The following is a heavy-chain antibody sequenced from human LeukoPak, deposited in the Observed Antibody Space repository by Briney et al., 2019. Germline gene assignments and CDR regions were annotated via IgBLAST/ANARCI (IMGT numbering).Heavy chain of an antibody. CDR1: GFMFSNYW. D-gene: IGHD6-13*01. CDR2: VKQDGTEE. Sequence: GGSLRLSCAASGFMFSNYWMGWVRQAPGKGLEWVANVKQDGTEEFYVDSVKGRFTISRDNGKNSLYLQMNSLRVEDTAIYYCARAGGTSWADYWGQGTLVTVSS. V-gene: IGHV3-7*01. J-gene: IGHJ4*02. CDR3: ARAGGTSWADY.